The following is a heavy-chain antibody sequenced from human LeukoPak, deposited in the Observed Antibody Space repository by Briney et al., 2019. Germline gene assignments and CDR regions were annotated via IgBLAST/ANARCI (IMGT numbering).Heavy chain of an antibody. V-gene: IGHV4-34*01. CDR2: INHSGST. D-gene: IGHD5-24*01. Sequence: KPSETLSLTCAVYGGSFSGYYWSWIRQPPGKGLEWIGEINHSGSTNYNPSLKSRVTISVDTSKNQFSLKLSSVTAADTAVYYCARGGDGYTGWGQGTLVIVSS. CDR3: ARGGDGYTG. J-gene: IGHJ4*02. CDR1: GGSFSGYY.